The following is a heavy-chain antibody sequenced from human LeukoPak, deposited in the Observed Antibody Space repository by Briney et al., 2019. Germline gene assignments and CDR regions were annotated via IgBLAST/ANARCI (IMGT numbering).Heavy chain of an antibody. Sequence: GGSLRLSCAASGFTFSTYSMHWVRQAPGKGLQWVSHIRSDGSTTYCADSVKGRFTISRDNSKNTLYLQMISLRPEDTAVYYCVKDQGYYALDSGARGPLVTVSS. D-gene: IGHD3-22*01. CDR1: GFTFSTYS. J-gene: IGHJ4*02. V-gene: IGHV3-30*02. CDR3: VKDQGYYALDS. CDR2: IRSDGSTT.